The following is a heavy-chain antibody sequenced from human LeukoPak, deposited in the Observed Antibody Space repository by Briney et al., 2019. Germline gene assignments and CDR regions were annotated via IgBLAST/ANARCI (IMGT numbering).Heavy chain of an antibody. CDR2: IDPSDSYS. V-gene: IGHV5-10-1*01. Sequence: KHGESLKISYKGSGXTFISYCISWVRQMPGKGLEWMVKIDPSDSYSNYSPSFQGHVTISLDKSISTAYLQWSSLTASDTAMYYCARQGAIAGTTIDYWGQGTPVTVSS. CDR1: GXTFISYC. D-gene: IGHD1-7*01. CDR3: ARQGAIAGTTIDY. J-gene: IGHJ4*02.